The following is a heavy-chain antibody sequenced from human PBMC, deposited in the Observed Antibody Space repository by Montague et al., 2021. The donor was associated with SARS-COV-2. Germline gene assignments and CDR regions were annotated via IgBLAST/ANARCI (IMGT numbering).Heavy chain of an antibody. J-gene: IGHJ4*02. D-gene: IGHD6-13*01. CDR3: ARGHLSWYDY. CDR1: GFTFSSYS. Sequence: SLRLSCAASGFTFSSYSMNWVRQAPGKGLEWVSSISSSSSYIYYADSVKGRFTISRGNAKNSLYLQMNSLRAEDTAVYYCARGHLSWYDYWGQGTLVIVSS. V-gene: IGHV3-21*01. CDR2: ISSSSSYI.